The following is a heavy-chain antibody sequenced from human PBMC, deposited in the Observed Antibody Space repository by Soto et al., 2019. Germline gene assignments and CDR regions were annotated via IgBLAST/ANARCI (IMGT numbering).Heavy chain of an antibody. CDR2: IWYHGRNE. Sequence: QVQLVESGGGVVQSGRSLRLSCAASGFTFTSYGMHWVRQAPGQGLEWVAVIWYHGRNEYYADSVKGRFTISRDNSKNTVYLQMNSLRAEDTDVYYCARDDDTSGHYSKFHYWCQGTQVTVSS. J-gene: IGHJ4*02. D-gene: IGHD3-22*01. CDR1: GFTFTSYG. V-gene: IGHV3-33*01. CDR3: ARDDDTSGHYSKFHY.